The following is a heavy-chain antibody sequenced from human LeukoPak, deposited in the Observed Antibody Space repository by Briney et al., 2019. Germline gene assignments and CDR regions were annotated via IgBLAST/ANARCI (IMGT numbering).Heavy chain of an antibody. CDR3: ARGAGYGGICYYFDY. Sequence: SETLSLTCTVSGGSISSYYWSWLRQPPGKGLEWIGYIYYSGSTNYNPSLKSRVTISVDTSKNQFSLKLSSVTAADTAVYYCARGAGYGGICYYFDYWGQGTLVTVSS. CDR2: IYYSGST. V-gene: IGHV4-59*01. D-gene: IGHD2-8*02. J-gene: IGHJ4*02. CDR1: GGSISSYY.